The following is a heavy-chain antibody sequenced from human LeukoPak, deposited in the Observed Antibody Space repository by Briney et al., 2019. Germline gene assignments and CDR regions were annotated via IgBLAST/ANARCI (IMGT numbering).Heavy chain of an antibody. CDR3: AKDHGEYQLLTDY. D-gene: IGHD2-2*01. CDR1: GFTFSSYA. J-gene: IGHJ4*02. CDR2: ISCSGGST. Sequence: GGSLRLSCAASGFTFSSYAMSWVRHAPGKGLEWVSAISCSGGSTYYADSVKGRFTIPRDNSKNTLYLQMNSLRAEDTGVYYCAKDHGEYQLLTDYWGQGTLVTVPS. V-gene: IGHV3-23*01.